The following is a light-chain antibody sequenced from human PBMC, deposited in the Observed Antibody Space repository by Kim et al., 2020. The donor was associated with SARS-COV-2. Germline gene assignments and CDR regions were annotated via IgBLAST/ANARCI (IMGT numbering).Light chain of an antibody. CDR3: QQRSNWPPRVT. Sequence: SPGERATLSCRARQSVSSYLAWYQQNPGQAPRLLIYDASNRATGIPARFSGSGSGTDFTLTISSLEPEDFAVYYCQQRSNWPPRVTFGQGTKLEI. V-gene: IGKV3-11*01. CDR2: DAS. CDR1: QSVSSY. J-gene: IGKJ2*01.